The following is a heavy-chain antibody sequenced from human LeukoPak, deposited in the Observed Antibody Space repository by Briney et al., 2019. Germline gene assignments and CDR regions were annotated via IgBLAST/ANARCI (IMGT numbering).Heavy chain of an antibody. CDR1: SFTFKTFA. CDR3: AKDYSSSF. J-gene: IGHJ4*02. CDR2: ISGSGDTT. D-gene: IGHD6-19*01. V-gene: IGHV3-23*01. Sequence: GGSLSLSCIVSSFTFKTFAMSWVRQAPGKGLEWVAGISGSGDTTYYAESVKGRFTISRDNSKNMLYLQMRSLRAEDTAIYYCAKDYSSSFWGQGTLVTVSS.